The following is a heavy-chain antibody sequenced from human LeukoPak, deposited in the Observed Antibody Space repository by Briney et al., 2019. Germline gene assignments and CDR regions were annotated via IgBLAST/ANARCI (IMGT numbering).Heavy chain of an antibody. V-gene: IGHV3-11*04. D-gene: IGHD6-6*01. CDR2: ISSSGSTI. J-gene: IGHJ3*02. CDR1: GFTFSDYY. Sequence: GGSLRLSCAASGFTFSDYYMSWIRQAPGKGLEWVSYISSSGSTIYYADSVKGRFTISRDNAKNSLYLQMNSPRAEDTAVYYCARKYSSSSAGAFDIWGQGTMVTVSS. CDR3: ARKYSSSSAGAFDI.